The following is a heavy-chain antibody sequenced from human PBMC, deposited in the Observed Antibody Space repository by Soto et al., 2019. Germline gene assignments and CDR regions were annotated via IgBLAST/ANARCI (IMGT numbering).Heavy chain of an antibody. Sequence: PGGSLRLSCGASGFTFDDYAMHWVRQAPGKGLEWVSGISWNSGSIGYADSVKGRFTISRDNAKNSLYLQMNSLRAEDTALYYCAKDRAFGGVTLRHTFFDYWGQGTLVTVSS. CDR1: GFTFDDYA. D-gene: IGHD3-16*01. V-gene: IGHV3-9*01. CDR3: AKDRAFGGVTLRHTFFDY. J-gene: IGHJ4*02. CDR2: ISWNSGSI.